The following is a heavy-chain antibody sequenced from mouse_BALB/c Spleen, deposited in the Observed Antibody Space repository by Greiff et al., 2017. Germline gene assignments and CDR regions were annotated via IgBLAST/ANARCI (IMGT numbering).Heavy chain of an antibody. CDR3: ARSSPNWHFDE. V-gene: IGHV1-7*01. CDR1: GYTFTSYW. J-gene: IGHJ2*01. CDR2: INPSTGYT. D-gene: IGHD4-1*01. Sequence: VQLVESGAELAKPGASVTMSCTASGYTFTSYWLHWVKQRPGQGLEWIGYINPSTGYTEYNQKFKDKATLTADKSSSTAYMQLSSLTSEDSAVYYCARSSPNWHFDEWGKGNTLTVSS.